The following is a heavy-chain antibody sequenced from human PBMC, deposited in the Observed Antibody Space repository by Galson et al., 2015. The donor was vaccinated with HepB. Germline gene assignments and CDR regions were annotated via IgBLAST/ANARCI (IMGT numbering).Heavy chain of an antibody. D-gene: IGHD2-2*01. CDR1: GFTFSSYA. CDR2: ISGGADAT. Sequence: SLRLSCAASGFTFSSYAMSWVRQAPGKGLEWVSTISGGADATYYADSVKGRFTISRDNSKNTLYLQMDGLRAEDTAVFFCAKYPLSSRRGVFDLWGQGTLVTVPS. V-gene: IGHV3-23*01. J-gene: IGHJ4*02. CDR3: AKYPLSSRRGVFDL.